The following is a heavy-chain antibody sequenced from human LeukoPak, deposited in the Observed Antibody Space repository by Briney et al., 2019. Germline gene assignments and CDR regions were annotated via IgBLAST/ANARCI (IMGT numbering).Heavy chain of an antibody. CDR3: ARDMVRGSHRAFDI. CDR1: GGSISSYY. J-gene: IGHJ3*02. D-gene: IGHD3-10*01. V-gene: IGHV4-59*01. CDR2: IYYSGST. Sequence: SETLSLTCTVSGGSISSYYWSWIRQPPGKGLEWIGYIYYSGSTNYNPSLKSRVTISVDTSKNQFSLKLSSVTAADTAVYYCARDMVRGSHRAFDIWGQGTMVTVSS.